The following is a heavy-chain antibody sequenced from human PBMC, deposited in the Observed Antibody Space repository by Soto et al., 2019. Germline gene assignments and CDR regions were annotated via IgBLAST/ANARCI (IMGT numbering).Heavy chain of an antibody. CDR3: ARDSHDDFWSGYYVSSYYYYYYGMDV. Sequence: GGSLRLSCAASGFTFISYSMNWVRQAPGKGLEWVSYISSSSSTIYYADSVKGRFTISRDNAKNSLYLQMNSLRDEDTAVYYCARDSHDDFWSGYYVSSYYYYYYGMDVWGQGTTVTVSS. D-gene: IGHD3-3*01. CDR2: ISSSSSTI. CDR1: GFTFISYS. V-gene: IGHV3-48*02. J-gene: IGHJ6*02.